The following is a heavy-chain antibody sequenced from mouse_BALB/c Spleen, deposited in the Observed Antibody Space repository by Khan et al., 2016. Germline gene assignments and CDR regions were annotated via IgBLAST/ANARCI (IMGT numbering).Heavy chain of an antibody. CDR2: INSAGSAI. Sequence: EVQLLETGGGLVQPGGSRGLSCEGSGFTFIGFWMNWVRQTPGKSLEWIGVINSAGSAINYAPSIKDRFTIFIDNDKSTLYLQMSNLRSEDPSTYSVIRYGNDKSFAVGGAGTTVTVA. V-gene: IGHV11-2*02. D-gene: IGHD2-2*01. CDR1: GFTFIGFW. J-gene: IGHJ1*01. CDR3: IRYGNDKSFAV.